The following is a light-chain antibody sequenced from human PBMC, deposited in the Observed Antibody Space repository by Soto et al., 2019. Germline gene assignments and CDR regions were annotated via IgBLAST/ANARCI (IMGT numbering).Light chain of an antibody. V-gene: IGLV2-23*02. CDR3: CSYTIDGFYV. J-gene: IGLJ1*01. CDR2: GVT. CDR1: STDVGRYNF. Sequence: QSALTQPASVSGSPGQSITISCTGTSTDVGRYNFVSWYRQDPGEVPKVIISGVTNRPSGVSDRFSGSKSGNTASLTISGLQAEDEADYYCCSYTIDGFYVFGNGTKLTVL.